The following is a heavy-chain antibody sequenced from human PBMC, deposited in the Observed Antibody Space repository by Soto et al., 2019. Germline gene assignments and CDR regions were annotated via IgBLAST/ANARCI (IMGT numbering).Heavy chain of an antibody. Sequence: LEISCKGSGYSFTSYWIAWVRQMPGKGLEWMGIVYPGDSDTRYSPSFQGQVTMSADKSISTAYLQWSSLRASDTAIYYCARRNGDYLVDYWGQGTLVTVSS. D-gene: IGHD4-17*01. CDR2: VYPGDSDT. J-gene: IGHJ4*02. CDR1: GYSFTSYW. CDR3: ARRNGDYLVDY. V-gene: IGHV5-51*01.